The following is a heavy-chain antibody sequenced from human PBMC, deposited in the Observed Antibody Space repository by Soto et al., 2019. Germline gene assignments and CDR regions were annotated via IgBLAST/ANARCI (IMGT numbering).Heavy chain of an antibody. J-gene: IGHJ6*02. V-gene: IGHV3-23*01. CDR3: AKGPSYHGMDV. Sequence: GGSLRLSCAASGFTFSSYVMSWVRQAPGKGLEWVSGTSGSGGATYYADSVKGRFTISRDNSKTTLYLQMSSLRAEDTAVYYSAKGPSYHGMDVWGQGTTVTVSS. CDR1: GFTFSSYV. CDR2: TSGSGGAT.